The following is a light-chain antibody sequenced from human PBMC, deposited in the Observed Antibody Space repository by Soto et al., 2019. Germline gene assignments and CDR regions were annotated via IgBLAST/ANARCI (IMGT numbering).Light chain of an antibody. CDR2: GNT. CDR3: QSHDTKLDSVV. Sequence: QSVLTQPTSVSGALGQTVTISCTGSSSNIGANYDVNWYQQLPGTAPKVLIYGNTNRPSGVPDRFSASKSGTSASLAITGLQAEDEADYYCQSHDTKLDSVVFGGGTKVTVL. V-gene: IGLV1-40*01. J-gene: IGLJ2*01. CDR1: SSNIGANYD.